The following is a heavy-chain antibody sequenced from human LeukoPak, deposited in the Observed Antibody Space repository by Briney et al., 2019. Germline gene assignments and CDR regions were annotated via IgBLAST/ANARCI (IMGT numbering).Heavy chain of an antibody. V-gene: IGHV1-69*13. J-gene: IGHJ4*02. CDR3: ARVSAYYYGSGSRDY. CDR1: GGTFSSYA. CDR2: IIPIFGTA. D-gene: IGHD3-10*01. Sequence: GASVKVSCKASGGTFSSYAISWVRQAPGQGLEWMGGIIPIFGTANYAQKFQGRVTITADESTSTAYMELSSLRSEDTAVYYCARVSAYYYGSGSRDYWGQGTLVTVSS.